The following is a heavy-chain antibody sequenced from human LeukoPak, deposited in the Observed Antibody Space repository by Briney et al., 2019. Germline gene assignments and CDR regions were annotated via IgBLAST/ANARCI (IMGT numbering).Heavy chain of an antibody. D-gene: IGHD3-10*01. J-gene: IGHJ6*03. Sequence: SETLSLTCAVYGGSFSGYYWSWIRQPPGKGLEWIGEISHSGSTNYNPSLKSRVTISVDTSKNQFSLKLSSVTAADTAVYYCARGRYYYGSGSYPPYYYMDVWGKGTTVTVSS. CDR3: ARGRYYYGSGSYPPYYYMDV. CDR2: ISHSGST. CDR1: GGSFSGYY. V-gene: IGHV4-34*01.